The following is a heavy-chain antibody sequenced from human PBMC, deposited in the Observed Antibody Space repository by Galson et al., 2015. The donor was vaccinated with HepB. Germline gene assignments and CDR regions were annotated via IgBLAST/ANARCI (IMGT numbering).Heavy chain of an antibody. D-gene: IGHD2-2*02. V-gene: IGHV4-59*01. CDR3: ASSTIPPGYFDY. CDR1: GGSIRSYY. CDR2: IYYSGTT. Sequence: ETLSLTCTVSGGSIRSYYWSWIRQPPGKGLEWIGYIYYSGTTNYNLSLKSRVTISVDTSKNQFSLKLSSVTAADTAVYYCASSTIPPGYFDYWGQGTLVTVSS. J-gene: IGHJ4*02.